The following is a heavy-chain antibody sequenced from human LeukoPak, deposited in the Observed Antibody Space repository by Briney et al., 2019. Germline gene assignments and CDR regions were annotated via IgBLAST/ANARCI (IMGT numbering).Heavy chain of an antibody. CDR3: ARTVPALYYFDY. D-gene: IGHD4-17*01. J-gene: IGHJ4*02. V-gene: IGHV1-69*13. CDR2: IIPIFGTA. CDR1: GGTFSSYA. Sequence: GASVKVSSKASGGTFSSYAISWVRQAPGQGLEWMGGIIPIFGTANYAQKFQGRVTITADESTSTAYMELSSLRSEDTAVYYCARTVPALYYFDYWGQGTLVTVSS.